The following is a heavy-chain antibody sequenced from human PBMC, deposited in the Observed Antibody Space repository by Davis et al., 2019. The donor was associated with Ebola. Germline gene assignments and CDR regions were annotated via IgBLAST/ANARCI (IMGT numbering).Heavy chain of an antibody. Sequence: SETLSLTCTVSGDSVSSNNYYWTWIRQPPGKRPEWIGYIYNNGAINYNPSLKSRVTISVDTSKNQFSLKLSSVTAADTAVYYCARSYGAAPFDYWGQGTLVTVSS. CDR2: IYNNGAI. J-gene: IGHJ4*02. V-gene: IGHV4-61*01. CDR3: ARSYGAAPFDY. D-gene: IGHD4/OR15-4a*01. CDR1: GDSVSSNNYY.